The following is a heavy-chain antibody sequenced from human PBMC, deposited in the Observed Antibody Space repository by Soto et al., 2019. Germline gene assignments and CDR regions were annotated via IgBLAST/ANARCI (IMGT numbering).Heavy chain of an antibody. J-gene: IGHJ1*01. Sequence: GGSLRLSCAASGFNFSNHWMHWVRQAPGKGLVWVSRIKTDGSYTNYADSVKGRFTISRDNAKNTLYLQMNSLRAEDTAVYYCAKGVPGIAVAGTGYFQHWGQGTLVTVSS. CDR2: IKTDGSYT. D-gene: IGHD6-19*01. CDR3: AKGVPGIAVAGTGYFQH. V-gene: IGHV3-74*01. CDR1: GFNFSNHW.